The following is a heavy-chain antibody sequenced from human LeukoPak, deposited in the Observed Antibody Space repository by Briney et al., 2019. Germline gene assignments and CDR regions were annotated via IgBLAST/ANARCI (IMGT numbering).Heavy chain of an antibody. Sequence: ASVKVSCKASGYTFTSYAMNWVRQAPGQGLEWMGWINTNTGNPTYAQGFTGRFVFSSDTSVSTAYLQISSLKAEDTAVYYCARGGGVVVPAARNVWGQGTTVTVSS. D-gene: IGHD2-2*01. J-gene: IGHJ6*02. CDR2: INTNTGNP. CDR3: ARGGGVVVPAARNV. CDR1: GYTFTSYA. V-gene: IGHV7-4-1*02.